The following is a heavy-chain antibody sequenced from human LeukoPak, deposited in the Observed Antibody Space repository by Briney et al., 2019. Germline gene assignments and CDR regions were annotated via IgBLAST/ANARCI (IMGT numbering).Heavy chain of an antibody. Sequence: GGSLRLSCAASGFTFSSYWMSWVRQAPGKGLEWVANIKQDGSEKYYVDSVKGRFTISRDNARNSLYPQMNSLRAEDTAVYYCARVPFNYGDYVFDYWGQGTLVTVSS. CDR3: ARVPFNYGDYVFDY. CDR1: GFTFSSYW. V-gene: IGHV3-7*01. D-gene: IGHD4-17*01. CDR2: IKQDGSEK. J-gene: IGHJ4*02.